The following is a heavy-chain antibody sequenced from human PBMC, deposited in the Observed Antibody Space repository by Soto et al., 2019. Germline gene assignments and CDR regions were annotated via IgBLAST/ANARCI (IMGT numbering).Heavy chain of an antibody. J-gene: IGHJ4*02. CDR1: GLTFDDNA. CDR3: AISQDRGGRTTFIY. D-gene: IGHD3-16*01. V-gene: IGHV3-9*01. Sequence: SLSLCCAVSGLTFDDNAMHWVRQAPEKGLEWVSGINWKSDIGYADSVKRRFTISRDNAENSLYLQMRSLRAEDTALYYCAISQDRGGRTTFIYWGQGTQVTVSS. CDR2: INWKSDI.